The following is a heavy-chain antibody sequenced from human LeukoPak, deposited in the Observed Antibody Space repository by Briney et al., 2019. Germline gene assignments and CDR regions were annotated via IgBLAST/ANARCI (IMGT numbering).Heavy chain of an antibody. CDR1: GGTFSSYA. V-gene: IGHV1-69*13. CDR3: GRGMLIGFCSSNRCRTNHYLYLGV. Sequence: SVKVSCKASGGTFSSYAISWVRQAPGQGLEWMGGIIPIFGTANYAREFQGRVTIIADESTSTAYMELSSLRSEDTAVYYCGRGMLIGFCSSNRCRTNHYLYLGVWGKGTTVTVPS. J-gene: IGHJ6*03. CDR2: IIPIFGTA. D-gene: IGHD2-2*03.